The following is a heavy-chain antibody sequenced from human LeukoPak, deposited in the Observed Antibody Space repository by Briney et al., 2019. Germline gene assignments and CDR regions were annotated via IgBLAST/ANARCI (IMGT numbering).Heavy chain of an antibody. CDR3: ARWWGTNLRRFDY. V-gene: IGHV3-11*04. J-gene: IGHJ4*02. Sequence: GGSLRLSCAASGFTFSDYYMTWIRRAPGKGLEWVSDISSSGSTIYFADSVKGRFTVSRDNAKNSLYLQMTRLRAEDTAVYYCARWWGTNLRRFDYWGQGALVTVSS. D-gene: IGHD3-16*01. CDR2: ISSSGSTI. CDR1: GFTFSDYY.